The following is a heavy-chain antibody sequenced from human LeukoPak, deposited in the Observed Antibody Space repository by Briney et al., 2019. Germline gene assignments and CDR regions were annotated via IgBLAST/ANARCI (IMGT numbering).Heavy chain of an antibody. V-gene: IGHV4-61*02. CDR3: ARGGYCGGDCYFYY. CDR2: VYSSGST. Sequence: SETLSLTCTVSGGSISSSSYYWSWIRQPAGKGLEWIGRVYSSGSTNYNPSLKSRVSISVDTSKNQFSLRLSSVTAADTAVYYCARGGYCGGDCYFYYWGQGTLVTVSS. J-gene: IGHJ4*02. D-gene: IGHD2-21*02. CDR1: GGSISSSSYY.